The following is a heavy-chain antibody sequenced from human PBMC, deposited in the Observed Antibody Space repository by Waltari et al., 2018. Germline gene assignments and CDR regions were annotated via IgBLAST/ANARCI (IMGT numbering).Heavy chain of an antibody. Sequence: ELQLVESGGDLVQPGGSLRLSCSASGFPFSDHFMDWVRQAPGKGVEWGGRIKNRANHYTTEYAASVRGRFNISRDDSKNLLYLQMNSLTTMDTAVYYCAQYYVGFWGPGSVVTVSS. D-gene: IGHD1-26*01. CDR3: AQYYVGF. CDR2: IKNRANHYTT. V-gene: IGHV3-72*01. J-gene: IGHJ4*02. CDR1: GFPFSDHF.